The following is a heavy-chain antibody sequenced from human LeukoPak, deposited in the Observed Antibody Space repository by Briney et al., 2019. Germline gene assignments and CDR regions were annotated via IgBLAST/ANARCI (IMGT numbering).Heavy chain of an antibody. Sequence: GGSLRLSCAASGFTFDDYGMSWARQPPGKGLEWVHAINCNGDSTGYADSVKGRFTISRDNAKNSLYLQMNSLRAEDTALYYCARRESSYQNYYYYYHMDVWGKGTTVTVSS. CDR3: ARRESSYQNYYYYYHMDV. CDR2: INCNGDST. D-gene: IGHD3-16*02. J-gene: IGHJ6*03. CDR1: GFTFDDYG. V-gene: IGHV3-20*04.